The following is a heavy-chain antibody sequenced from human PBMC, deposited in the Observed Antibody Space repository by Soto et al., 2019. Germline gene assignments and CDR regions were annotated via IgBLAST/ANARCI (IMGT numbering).Heavy chain of an antibody. Sequence: ASVKVSCKASGYTFTSYDINWVRQATGQGLEWMGWMNPNSGNTGYAQKFQGRVTMTRNTSISTAYMELSSLRSEDTAVYYCARGFPGMANIWFHNWFAPSGQGTLVPVSS. V-gene: IGHV1-8*01. D-gene: IGHD3-10*01. CDR2: MNPNSGNT. CDR3: ARGFPGMANIWFHNWFAP. J-gene: IGHJ5*02. CDR1: GYTFTSYD.